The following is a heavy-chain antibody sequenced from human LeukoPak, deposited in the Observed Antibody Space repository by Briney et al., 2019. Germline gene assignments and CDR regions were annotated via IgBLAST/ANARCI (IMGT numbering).Heavy chain of an antibody. CDR1: GFSINSGYY. CDR2: VYHSGST. V-gene: IGHV4-38-2*01. Sequence: TSETLSLTCAVSGFSINSGYYWGWIRQPPGKGLEWIGNVYHSGSTYYNPSLKSRVTISVDTSKNQFSLKLSSVTAADTAVYYCARRSPSYAFDIWGQGTMVTVSS. CDR3: ARRSPSYAFDI. D-gene: IGHD6-6*01. J-gene: IGHJ3*02.